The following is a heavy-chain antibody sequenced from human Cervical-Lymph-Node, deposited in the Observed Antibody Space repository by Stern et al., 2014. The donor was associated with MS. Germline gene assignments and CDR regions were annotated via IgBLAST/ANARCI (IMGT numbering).Heavy chain of an antibody. CDR3: ARVGPSHYYGSGSYYKKSYYYGMDV. J-gene: IGHJ6*02. CDR1: GFTFSSYS. CDR2: ISSSSSTI. V-gene: IGHV3-48*01. D-gene: IGHD3-10*01. Sequence: EVQLVESGGGLVQPGGSLRLSCAASGFTFSSYSMNWVRQAPGKGLEWVSYISSSSSTIYYADSVKGRFTISRDNAKNSLYLQMNSLRAEDTAVYYCARVGPSHYYGSGSYYKKSYYYGMDVWGQGTTVTVSS.